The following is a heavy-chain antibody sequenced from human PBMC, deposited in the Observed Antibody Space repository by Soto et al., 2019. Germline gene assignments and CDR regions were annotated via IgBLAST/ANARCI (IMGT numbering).Heavy chain of an antibody. J-gene: IGHJ6*02. Sequence: PGGSLRLSCAASGFTFSSYGMHWVRQAPGKGLEWVAVISYDGSNKYYADSVKGRFTISRDNSKNTLYLQMNSLRAEDTAMYYCAKDQLWFGELSSGFHYYYGMDVWGQGTTVTVSS. CDR1: GFTFSSYG. D-gene: IGHD3-10*01. CDR2: ISYDGSNK. V-gene: IGHV3-30*18. CDR3: AKDQLWFGELSSGFHYYYGMDV.